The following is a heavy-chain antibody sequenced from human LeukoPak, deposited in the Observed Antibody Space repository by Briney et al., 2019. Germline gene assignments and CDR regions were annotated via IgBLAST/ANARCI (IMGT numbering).Heavy chain of an antibody. J-gene: IGHJ4*02. CDR3: AKVFEVRGARRPKDY. V-gene: IGHV3-30*18. CDR2: ISYDGGNK. D-gene: IGHD3-10*01. Sequence: GGSLRLSCAAPGFTFSDYGMHWVRQAPGKGLEWVALISYDGGNKFYADSVRDRFTISRDNSKNTLFLQMNSLRIEDTAVYYCAKVFEVRGARRPKDYWGQGTLVTVSS. CDR1: GFTFSDYG.